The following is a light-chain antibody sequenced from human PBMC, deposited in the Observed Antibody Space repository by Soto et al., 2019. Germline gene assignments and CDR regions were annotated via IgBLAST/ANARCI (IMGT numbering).Light chain of an antibody. Sequence: EIVLTQSPATLSLPLGERATLSFRASQSIGSYLAWYQHKLGQPPRLLIYDASNRATDIPVRFSGSGSGTDFTLTISSLEPEDFAVYYCQQRSTWPPFSFGPRAKVDN. CDR1: QSIGSY. V-gene: IGKV3-11*01. CDR2: DAS. CDR3: QQRSTWPPFS. J-gene: IGKJ3*01.